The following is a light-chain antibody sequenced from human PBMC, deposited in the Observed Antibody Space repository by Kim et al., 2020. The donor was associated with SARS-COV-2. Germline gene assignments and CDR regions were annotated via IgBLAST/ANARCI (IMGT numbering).Light chain of an antibody. CDR2: KTS. Sequence: DIQMTQSPSTLSASVGDRVIITCRASQSISSYLAWYQQKPGKAPELLIYKTSILESGVSARFSGSGSGTEFTLTISSLQPDDFAVFYCQQDKTPPWTFGQGTKVDIK. CDR3: QQDKTPPWT. CDR1: QSISSY. J-gene: IGKJ1*01. V-gene: IGKV1-5*03.